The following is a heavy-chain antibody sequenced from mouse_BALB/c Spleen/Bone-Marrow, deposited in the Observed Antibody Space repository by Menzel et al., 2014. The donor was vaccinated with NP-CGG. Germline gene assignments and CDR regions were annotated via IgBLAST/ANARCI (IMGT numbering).Heavy chain of an antibody. D-gene: IGHD1-2*01. V-gene: IGHV1S34*01. Sequence: LVKTGASVRISCKASGCSFTGYYMHWVKQSHGKSLEWIGYISCYNGATSHNQKFKGKATFTVDTPSSTAYMQFNSLTSEDSAVYYCARGDTTATHWYFDVWGAGTTVTVSS. J-gene: IGHJ1*01. CDR2: ISCYNGAT. CDR3: ARGDTTATHWYFDV. CDR1: GCSFTGYY.